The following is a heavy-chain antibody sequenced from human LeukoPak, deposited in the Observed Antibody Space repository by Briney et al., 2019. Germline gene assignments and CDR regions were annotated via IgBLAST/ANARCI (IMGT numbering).Heavy chain of an antibody. D-gene: IGHD4-17*01. CDR3: ARLSDYGYYFDY. CDR1: GYTFTSYG. J-gene: IGHJ4*02. CDR2: ISAYNGNT. Sequence: ASVKVSCKASGYTFTSYGISWVRQAPGQGLEWMGWISAYNGNTNYAQTLQGRVTMTTDTSTSTAYMELRSLRSDDTAVYYCARLSDYGYYFDYWGQGTLVTVSS. V-gene: IGHV1-18*01.